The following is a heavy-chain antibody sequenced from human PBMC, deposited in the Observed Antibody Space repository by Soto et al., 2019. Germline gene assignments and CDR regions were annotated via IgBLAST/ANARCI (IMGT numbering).Heavy chain of an antibody. CDR3: ASHGGWGLLFPFDY. CDR2: IYTSGST. Sequence: PSETLSLTCTVSGGSISSYYWSWIRQPAGKGLEWIGRIYTSGSTNYNPSLKSRVTMSVDTSKNQFSLKLSSVTAADTAVYYCASHGGWGLLFPFDYCGQGTLVTVSS. J-gene: IGHJ4*02. V-gene: IGHV4-4*07. D-gene: IGHD1-26*01. CDR1: GGSISSYY.